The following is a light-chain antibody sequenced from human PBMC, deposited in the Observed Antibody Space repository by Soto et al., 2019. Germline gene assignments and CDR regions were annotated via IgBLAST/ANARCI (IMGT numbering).Light chain of an antibody. CDR2: DAS. CDR3: QQYDDWPIT. J-gene: IGKJ5*01. Sequence: EVVLTQFLATLSVSPGGRATLSCLASQSLSTNLAWYQQKPGQAPRLLIHDASARATGIPGRFSGSGSGTEFTLTISTLQSEDFALYYCQQYDDWPITFGQGTRLEI. CDR1: QSLSTN. V-gene: IGKV3-15*01.